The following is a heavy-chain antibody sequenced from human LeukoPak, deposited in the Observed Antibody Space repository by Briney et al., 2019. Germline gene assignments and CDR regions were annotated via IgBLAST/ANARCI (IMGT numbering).Heavy chain of an antibody. D-gene: IGHD5-12*01. CDR2: IYYSGST. CDR1: GGSISSYY. V-gene: IGHV4-30-4*01. J-gene: IGHJ4*02. Sequence: MTSETLSLTCTVSGGSISSYYWSWIRQPPGKGLEWIGYIYYSGSTHYNPSLKSRVTISVDTSKNQLSLKLSSVTAADTAVYYCASEGSSGYVDYWGQGTLVTVSS. CDR3: ASEGSSGYVDY.